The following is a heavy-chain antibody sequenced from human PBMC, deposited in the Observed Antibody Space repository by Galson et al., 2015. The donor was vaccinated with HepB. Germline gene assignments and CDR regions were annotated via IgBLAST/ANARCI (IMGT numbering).Heavy chain of an antibody. D-gene: IGHD3-10*01. CDR1: GFTFSVYA. CDR3: AKKDGANAFDI. J-gene: IGHJ3*02. V-gene: IGHV3-23*01. Sequence: LRLSCAASGFTFSVYAMNWVRQAPGKGLEWVSGIGGSGGSTYYADSVKGRFTISRDNSKNTLYLQMNSLRAEDTAVYYCAKKDGANAFDIWGQGTMVTVSS. CDR2: IGGSGGST.